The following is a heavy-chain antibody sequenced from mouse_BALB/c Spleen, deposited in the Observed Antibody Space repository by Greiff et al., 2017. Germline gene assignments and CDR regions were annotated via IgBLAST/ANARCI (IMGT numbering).Heavy chain of an antibody. V-gene: IGHV1S135*01. CDR1: GYTFTGYN. J-gene: IGHJ4*01. CDR2: IDTYYGGT. CDR3: AGWGNSSEGAMDY. Sequence: VQLQQSGPELEKPGASVKISCTASGYTFTGYNMYWVRQSPGKSLEWIGTIDTYYGGTSYNQKFKGKATLTVDKSSSTAYMQLKSLTSEDSAVYSCAGWGNSSEGAMDYWGQGTSVTVSA.